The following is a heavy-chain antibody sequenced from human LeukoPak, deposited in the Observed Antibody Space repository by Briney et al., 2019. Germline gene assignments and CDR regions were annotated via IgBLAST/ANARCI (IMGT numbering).Heavy chain of an antibody. Sequence: ASVKVSCKAAGYTFTSYGISWVRQAPGQGLEWMGWISGYNGNTNYAQNLQGRVTMTTDTSTSTAYMELRSLRSDDTAVYYCARVAEQLVDYWGQGTLVTVSS. J-gene: IGHJ4*02. D-gene: IGHD6-13*01. CDR3: ARVAEQLVDY. CDR2: ISGYNGNT. CDR1: GYTFTSYG. V-gene: IGHV1-18*01.